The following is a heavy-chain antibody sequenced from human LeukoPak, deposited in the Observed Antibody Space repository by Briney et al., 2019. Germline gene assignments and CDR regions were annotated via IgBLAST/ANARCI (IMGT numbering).Heavy chain of an antibody. D-gene: IGHD3-16*01. CDR2: ISSSGSTI. CDR3: ARFTGGVPVLDY. CDR1: GFTFSSYE. J-gene: IGHJ4*02. Sequence: GGSLRLSCAASGFTFSSYEMNWVRQAPGKGLEWVSYISSSGSTIYYADSVKGRFTISRDSAKNSLYLQMNSLRAEDTAVYYCARFTGGVPVLDYWGQGTLVTVSS. V-gene: IGHV3-48*03.